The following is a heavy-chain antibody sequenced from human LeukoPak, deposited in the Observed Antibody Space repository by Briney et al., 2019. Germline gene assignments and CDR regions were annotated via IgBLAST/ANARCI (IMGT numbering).Heavy chain of an antibody. Sequence: GASVKVSYKASGYTFNDFYFHWVRQAPGQGLEWMGWLNPNSGDTNYAQKFQGRVSMTRDTSISTAYMDLSDLRSDDTAVYYCARGRNIEMTTMSGGSDYWGQGTLVTVSS. D-gene: IGHD5-24*01. CDR3: ARGRNIEMTTMSGGSDY. CDR1: GYTFNDFY. V-gene: IGHV1-2*02. J-gene: IGHJ4*02. CDR2: LNPNSGDT.